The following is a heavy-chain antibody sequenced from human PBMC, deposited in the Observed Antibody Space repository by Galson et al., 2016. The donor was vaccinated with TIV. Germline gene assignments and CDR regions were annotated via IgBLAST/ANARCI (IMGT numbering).Heavy chain of an antibody. CDR3: ARMPLPTEYYETSGNSGAFDF. V-gene: IGHV2-70*11. Sequence: PALVKPTQTLTLTCTFSGFSLSATGMSVSWIRQPPGKALEWLARIDWDDDIYFSTSLRTRLTISKDTSKNQVVLTMTNMDPVDTATYSCARMPLPTEYYETSGNSGAFDFWGQGTKVTVSS. CDR2: IDWDDDI. D-gene: IGHD3-16*01. CDR1: GFSLSATGMS. J-gene: IGHJ3*01.